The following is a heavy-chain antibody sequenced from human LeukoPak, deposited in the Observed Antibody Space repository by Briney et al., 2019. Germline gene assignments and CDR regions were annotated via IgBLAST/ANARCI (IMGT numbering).Heavy chain of an antibody. CDR1: GGSFSGYY. V-gene: IGHV4-34*01. J-gene: IGHJ4*02. D-gene: IGHD1-26*01. CDR3: ARTSGSYYRY. Sequence: PSETLSLTCAVYGGSFSGYYWSWIRQPPGKGLEWIGEINHSGSTNSNPSLKSRVTISVDTSKNQFSLKLSSVTAADTAVYDCARTSGSYYRYWGQGTLVTVSS. CDR2: INHSGST.